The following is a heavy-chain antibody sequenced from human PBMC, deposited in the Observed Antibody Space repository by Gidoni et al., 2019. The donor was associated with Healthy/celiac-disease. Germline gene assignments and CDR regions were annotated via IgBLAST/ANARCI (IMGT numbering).Heavy chain of an antibody. CDR2: IYSGGST. CDR1: GFTVSSNY. CDR3: ARDPQYSSGWPHHFDY. V-gene: IGHV3-53*01. Sequence: EVQLVESGGGLIQPGGSLRLSCAAPGFTVSSNYMSWVRQAPGKGREWVSVIYSGGSTYYADSVKGRFTISRDNSKNTLYLQMNSLRAEDTAVYYCARDPQYSSGWPHHFDYWGQGTLVTVSS. D-gene: IGHD6-19*01. J-gene: IGHJ4*02.